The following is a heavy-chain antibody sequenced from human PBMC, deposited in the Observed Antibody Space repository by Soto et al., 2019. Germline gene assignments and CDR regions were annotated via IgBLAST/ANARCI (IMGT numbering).Heavy chain of an antibody. D-gene: IGHD6-13*01. J-gene: IGHJ6*02. Sequence: PSETLSLTCTVSGGSISSYYWSWIRQPPGKGLEWIGYIYYSGSTNYNPSLKSRVTISVDTSKNQFSLKLSSVTAADTAVYYCARDLLAAAGTRGYYYYYGMDVWGQGTTVTVSS. V-gene: IGHV4-59*01. CDR3: ARDLLAAAGTRGYYYYYGMDV. CDR2: IYYSGST. CDR1: GGSISSYY.